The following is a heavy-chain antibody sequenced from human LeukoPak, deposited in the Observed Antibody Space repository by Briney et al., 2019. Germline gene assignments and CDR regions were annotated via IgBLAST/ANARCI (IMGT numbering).Heavy chain of an antibody. CDR3: ARVGVTPYYYYMDV. CDR1: GFTFSSYS. D-gene: IGHD4-23*01. Sequence: GGSLRLSCAASGFTFSSYSMNWVRQAPGKGLEWVSSISSSSSYIYYADSVKGRFTISRDNAKNSLYLQMNSLRAEDTAVYYCARVGVTPYYYYMDVWGKGTTVTVSS. J-gene: IGHJ6*03. V-gene: IGHV3-21*01. CDR2: ISSSSSYI.